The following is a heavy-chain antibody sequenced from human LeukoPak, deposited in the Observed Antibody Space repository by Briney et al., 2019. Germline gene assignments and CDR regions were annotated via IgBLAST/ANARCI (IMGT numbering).Heavy chain of an antibody. CDR2: FSYSGST. CDR3: AREFRNGFDY. V-gene: IGHV4-39*02. J-gene: IGHJ4*02. CDR1: GGSISSRPYY. Sequence: PSETLSLTCTVSGGSISSRPYYWGWIRQPPGKGLEWLGSFSYSGSTYYKPSLKSRVTISVDTSKNQFSLKLSSMTAADTAVYYCAREFRNGFDYWGQGTLVTVSS.